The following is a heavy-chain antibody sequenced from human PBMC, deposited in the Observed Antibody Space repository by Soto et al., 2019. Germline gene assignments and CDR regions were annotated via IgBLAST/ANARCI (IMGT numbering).Heavy chain of an antibody. D-gene: IGHD3-22*01. V-gene: IGHV4-59*01. J-gene: IGHJ4*02. CDR3: ALRSMAVVPEY. CDR2: LYYGRSA. Sequence: QVQLQESGPGLVKPSETLSLTCAVSGDSISSYYCMWIRQPPGKGLESIGYLYYGRSANYNPSLTXRXTXSXHTSTNQCSLTLSSMTAADTAVYYCALRSMAVVPEYWGQGTLVTVSS. CDR1: GDSISSYY.